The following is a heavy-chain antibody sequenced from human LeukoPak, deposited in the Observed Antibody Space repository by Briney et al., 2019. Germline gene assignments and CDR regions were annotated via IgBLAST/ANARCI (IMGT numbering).Heavy chain of an antibody. J-gene: IGHJ2*01. Sequence: SETLSLTCTVSDYSISSGYYWGWIRQPPGKGLEWIGNIYHSGNTYYKPSLKSRVTISVDTSKNQFSLKVSSVTAADTAVYYCAGYGNYWDWYLDLWGRGTLVTVSS. CDR3: AGYGNYWDWYLDL. CDR1: DYSISSGYY. CDR2: IYHSGNT. D-gene: IGHD4-11*01. V-gene: IGHV4-38-2*02.